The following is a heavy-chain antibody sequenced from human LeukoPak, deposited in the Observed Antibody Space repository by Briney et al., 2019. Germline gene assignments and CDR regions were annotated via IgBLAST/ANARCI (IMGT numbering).Heavy chain of an antibody. D-gene: IGHD6-13*01. J-gene: IGHJ5*02. CDR1: GYTFTGYY. V-gene: IGHV1-2*02. CDR2: INPNSGGT. Sequence: APVKVSCKASGYTFTGYYMHWVRQAPGQGLEWMGWINPNSGGTNYAQKFQGRVTMTRDTSISTAYMELSRLRSDDTAVYYCARVAAAEYWFDPWGQGTLVTVSS. CDR3: ARVAAAEYWFDP.